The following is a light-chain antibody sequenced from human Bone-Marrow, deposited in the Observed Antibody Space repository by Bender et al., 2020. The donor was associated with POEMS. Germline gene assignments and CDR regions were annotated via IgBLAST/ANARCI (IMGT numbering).Light chain of an antibody. J-gene: IGLJ3*02. CDR3: VAWDASLNGWV. CDR1: GSNIGGYP. Sequence: QSVLTQPPSVSGTPGQRVTISCSGSGSNIGGYPVNWYQQLPGTAPKFLIHTNSLRPSGVPDRFSGSKSGTSASLAITGLQSDDEAIYFCVAWDASLNGWVFGGGTKLTVL. CDR2: TNS. V-gene: IGLV1-44*01.